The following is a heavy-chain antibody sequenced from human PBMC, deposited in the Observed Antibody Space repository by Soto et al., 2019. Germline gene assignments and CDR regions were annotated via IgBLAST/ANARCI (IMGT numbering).Heavy chain of an antibody. CDR2: VYWDDDK. Sequence: QITLKESGPTLVKPTQTLTLTCTFSGFSLTTSGVGVAWIRQPPGEALEWLALVYWDDDKSYSPSLKSRVTITKDTSRNQVVLTMTNMDPLDTATYYCAHKGGRGAGMDIWGQWTPVTVSS. V-gene: IGHV2-5*02. CDR3: AHKGGRGAGMDI. CDR1: GFSLTTSGVG. D-gene: IGHD2-15*01. J-gene: IGHJ6*02.